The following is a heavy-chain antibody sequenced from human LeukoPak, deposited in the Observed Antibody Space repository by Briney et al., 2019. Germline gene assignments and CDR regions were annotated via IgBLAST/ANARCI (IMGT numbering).Heavy chain of an antibody. J-gene: IGHJ5*02. CDR2: INPNSGGT. CDR1: GYTFTGYY. V-gene: IGHV1-2*02. Sequence: ASVKVSCKASGYTFTGYYMHWVRQAPGQGLEWMGWINPNSGGTNYAQKFQGRVTMTRDTSISTAYMELSRLRSDDTAVYHCARGSYGRNWFDPWGQGTLVTVSS. CDR3: ARGSYGRNWFDP. D-gene: IGHD5-18*01.